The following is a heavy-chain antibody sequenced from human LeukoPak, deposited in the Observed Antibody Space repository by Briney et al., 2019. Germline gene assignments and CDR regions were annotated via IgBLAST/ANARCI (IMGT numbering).Heavy chain of an antibody. D-gene: IGHD1-7*01. CDR3: AKAPVELGPADY. CDR1: GGSFSGYY. V-gene: IGHV4-34*01. Sequence: SSETLSLTCAVYGGSFSGYYWSWLRQPPGKGLEWIGEINHSGSTNYKPSLKSRVTISVDTSKNQFSLKLSSVTAADTAVYYCAKAPVELGPADYWGQGTLVTVSS. CDR2: INHSGST. J-gene: IGHJ4*02.